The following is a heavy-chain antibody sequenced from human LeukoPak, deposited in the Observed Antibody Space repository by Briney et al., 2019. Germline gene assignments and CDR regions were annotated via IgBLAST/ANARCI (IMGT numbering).Heavy chain of an antibody. CDR2: ISYDGNNK. D-gene: IGHD6-13*01. V-gene: IGHV3-30-3*01. Sequence: GRSLRLSCAASGFTFSSYAIHWVRQAPGKGLEWVAVISYDGNNKYADSVKGRFTISRDNSKNTLYLQMNSLRAGDTAVYYCARAPGSSSSWSYFDFWGQGTLVTVSS. J-gene: IGHJ4*02. CDR1: GFTFSSYA. CDR3: ARAPGSSSSWSYFDF.